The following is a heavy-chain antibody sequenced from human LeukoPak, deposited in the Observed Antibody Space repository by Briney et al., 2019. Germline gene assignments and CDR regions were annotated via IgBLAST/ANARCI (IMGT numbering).Heavy chain of an antibody. J-gene: IGHJ3*01. Sequence: TSVKVSCKASGFTSTGSTLQWVRQARGQHLEWIAWIVVGSGNTNYAQKFQERLILTRDMATRTVYMELSSLSSEDTAVYYCAAGRDLQIFAALDFWGQGTMVTVSS. CDR2: IVVGSGNT. V-gene: IGHV1-58*01. CDR3: AAGRDLQIFAALDF. D-gene: IGHD3-3*01. CDR1: GFTSTGST.